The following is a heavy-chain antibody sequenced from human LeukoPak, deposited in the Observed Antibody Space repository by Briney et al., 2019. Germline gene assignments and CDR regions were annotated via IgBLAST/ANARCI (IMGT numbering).Heavy chain of an antibody. CDR1: GGYISSGDYY. V-gene: IGHV4-30-4*01. CDR3: ARDCSSNSCYGRGAFGI. J-gene: IGHJ3*02. Sequence: KSSETLSLTCTVSGGYISSGDYYWSWIRQPPGKGLEWIGYIYCSGSTYYNPSLKSRVTISVDTSKNQFSLKLSSVTAADTAVYYCARDCSSNSCYGRGAFGIWGQGTMVTVSS. D-gene: IGHD2-2*01. CDR2: IYCSGST.